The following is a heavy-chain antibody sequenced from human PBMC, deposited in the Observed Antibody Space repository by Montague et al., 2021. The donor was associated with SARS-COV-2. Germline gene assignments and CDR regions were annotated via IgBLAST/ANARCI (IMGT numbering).Heavy chain of an antibody. Sequence: TLSLTCTVSGGSISSDCYYWIWIRQHPGKGLEWIGYNYYSASTYYNPSLKSRVTISADTSKNQFSLKLISVTAAATAVYYCASTYGGNLGYYYDYMDVWGKGTTVTVSS. V-gene: IGHV4-31*03. CDR1: GGSISSDCYY. CDR3: ASTYGGNLGYYYDYMDV. J-gene: IGHJ6*03. D-gene: IGHD4-23*01. CDR2: NYYSAST.